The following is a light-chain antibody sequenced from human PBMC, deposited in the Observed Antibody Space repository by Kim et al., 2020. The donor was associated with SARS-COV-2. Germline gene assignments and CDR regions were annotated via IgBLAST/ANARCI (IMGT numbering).Light chain of an antibody. CDR1: QSVSID. Sequence: EIVMTQSPATLSVSPGGRATLSCMASQSVSIDLAWYQQKPGQAPRLLIYGASTRATGIPARFSGSGSGTEFTFTISSLQSEDFAVYYCQQYKNWWTFGQGTKVDIK. V-gene: IGKV3-15*01. J-gene: IGKJ1*01. CDR3: QQYKNWWT. CDR2: GAS.